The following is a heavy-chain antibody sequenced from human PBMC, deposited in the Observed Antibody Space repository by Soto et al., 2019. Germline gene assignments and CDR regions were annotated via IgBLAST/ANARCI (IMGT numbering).Heavy chain of an antibody. D-gene: IGHD3-22*01. V-gene: IGHV1-18*01. CDR1: GYTFTSYG. CDR2: ISAYNGNT. CDR3: VRASVTMIVVVIGESGMDV. J-gene: IGHJ6*02. Sequence: QVQLVQSGAEVKKPGASVKVSCKASGYTFTSYGISWVRQAPGQGLEWMGWISAYNGNTNYAQKLQGRVTMTTDTSTSTAYMELRSLRSDDTAVYYCVRASVTMIVVVIGESGMDVWGQGTTVTVSS.